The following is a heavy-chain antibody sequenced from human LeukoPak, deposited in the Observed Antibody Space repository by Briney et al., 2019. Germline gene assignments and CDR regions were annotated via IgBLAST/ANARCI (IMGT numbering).Heavy chain of an antibody. CDR3: AGGLGSWYNY. CDR2: INHSGST. CDR1: GGSSTTYY. V-gene: IGHV4-34*01. J-gene: IGHJ4*02. D-gene: IGHD6-13*01. Sequence: SETLSLTCAVYGGSSTTYYWSWIRQPPGKGLEWIGEINHSGSTNYNPSLKSRVTISVDSSKNQFSLKLNSVTAADTAVYYCAGGLGSWYNYWGQGTLVTVSS.